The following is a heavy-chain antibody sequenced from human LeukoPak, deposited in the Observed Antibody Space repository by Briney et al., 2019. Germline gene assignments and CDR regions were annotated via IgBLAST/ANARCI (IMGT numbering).Heavy chain of an antibody. V-gene: IGHV1-2*02. Sequence: ASVKVSCKASGYTFTGYWMHWVRQAPGQGLEWMGWINPNSGDTNYGQKFQGRVTMTRDTSISTAYMELSRLRSDDTAVYYCARRAREYSHDAFDIWGQGTMVTVSS. CDR3: ARRAREYSHDAFDI. CDR1: GYTFTGYW. D-gene: IGHD5-18*01. CDR2: INPNSGDT. J-gene: IGHJ3*02.